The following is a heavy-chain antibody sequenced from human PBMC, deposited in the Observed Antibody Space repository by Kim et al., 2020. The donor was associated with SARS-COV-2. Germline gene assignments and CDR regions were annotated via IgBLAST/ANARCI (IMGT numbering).Heavy chain of an antibody. CDR3: AKVTSGNSGWFEYFQH. Sequence: GGSLRLSCAASGFTFNSYAMSWVRQAPGKGLEWGSGIRDSGSSTKYADSVKGRFSISRDNSRNTLYLQMDSLRAEDTAVYYCAKVTSGNSGWFEYFQHWGQGTLVSVSS. CDR1: GFTFNSYA. J-gene: IGHJ1*01. D-gene: IGHD6-19*01. CDR2: IRDSGSST. V-gene: IGHV3-23*01.